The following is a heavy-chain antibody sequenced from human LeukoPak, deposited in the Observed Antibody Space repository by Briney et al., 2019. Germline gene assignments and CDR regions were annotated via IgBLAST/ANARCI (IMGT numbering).Heavy chain of an antibody. CDR2: ISAYNGNT. D-gene: IGHD2-2*02. CDR3: ARGGGYCSSTSCYTGIIRGWFDP. V-gene: IGHV1-18*04. CDR1: GYTFTAYY. Sequence: ASVKVSCKASGYTFTAYYIHWVRQAPGQGLEWMGWISAYNGNTNYAQKLQGRVTMTTDTSTGTAYMELRSLRSDDTAVYYCARGGGYCSSTSCYTGIIRGWFDPWGQGNLVTVSS. J-gene: IGHJ5*02.